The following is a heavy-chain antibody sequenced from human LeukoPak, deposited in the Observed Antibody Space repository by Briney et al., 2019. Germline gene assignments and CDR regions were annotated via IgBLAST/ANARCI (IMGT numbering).Heavy chain of an antibody. CDR3: ARFSKGGNSALIDY. Sequence: GRSLRLSCAASGFTFSSYGMHWVRQAPGKGLEWVAVISYDGSNKYYADSVKGRFTISRDNAKNSLYLQMNSLRAEDTAVYYCARFSKGGNSALIDYWGQGTLVTVSS. CDR2: ISYDGSNK. D-gene: IGHD4-23*01. CDR1: GFTFSSYG. V-gene: IGHV3-30*03. J-gene: IGHJ4*02.